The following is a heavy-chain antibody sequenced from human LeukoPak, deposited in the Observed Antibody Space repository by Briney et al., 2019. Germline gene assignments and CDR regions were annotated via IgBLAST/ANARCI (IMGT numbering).Heavy chain of an antibody. Sequence: GGSLRLSCAASGFTFSNYNMNWVRLAPGKGLEWVSEITGSGGSTYYADSVKGRFTISRDNSKNTLYLQMNSLRAEDTAIYYCARELFDFDYWGQGTLVTVSS. D-gene: IGHD3-10*01. CDR2: ITGSGGST. V-gene: IGHV3-23*01. CDR1: GFTFSNYN. J-gene: IGHJ4*02. CDR3: ARELFDFDY.